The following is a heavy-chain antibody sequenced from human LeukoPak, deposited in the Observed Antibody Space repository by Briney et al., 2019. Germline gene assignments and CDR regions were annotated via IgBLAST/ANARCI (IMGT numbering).Heavy chain of an antibody. D-gene: IGHD2-15*01. CDR1: GYTFIHYG. CDR2: INTNNGNT. V-gene: IGHV1-18*01. J-gene: IGHJ4*02. CDR3: ARDLTGSRCRGSSCYFMFGY. Sequence: ASVKVSCKASGYTFIHYGISWVRQAPGQGLEWMGWINTNNGNTNYAQNLQGRVTMTTDTSTSTAYMELRSLRSDDTAVYFCARDLTGSRCRGSSCYFMFGYWGQGTLVTVSS.